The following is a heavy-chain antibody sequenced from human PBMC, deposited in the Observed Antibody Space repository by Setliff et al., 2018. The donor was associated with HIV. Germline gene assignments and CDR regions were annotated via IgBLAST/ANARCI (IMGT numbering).Heavy chain of an antibody. J-gene: IGHJ6*02. V-gene: IGHV3-49*04. CDR3: ARGKSGFETTGIDYGMDV. CDR1: GFTFGDYA. D-gene: IGHD1-1*01. CDR2: IRSTAYSGTT. Sequence: GGSLRLSCTASGFTFGDYAMSWVRQAPGKGLEWLGFIRSTAYSGTTQYAASVKDRFIISRDNSKSIAYLQMNTLRSDDTAVYYCARGKSGFETTGIDYGMDVWGQGTTVTVSS.